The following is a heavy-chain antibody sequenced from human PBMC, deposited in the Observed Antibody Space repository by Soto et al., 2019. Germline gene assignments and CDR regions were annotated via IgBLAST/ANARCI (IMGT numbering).Heavy chain of an antibody. CDR3: ARGGLQLWPLAY. CDR2: ILPIFGTA. CDR1: GGTFISYA. V-gene: IGHV1-69*01. J-gene: IGHJ4*02. Sequence: QVQLVQSGAEVKKPGSSVKVSCKASGGTFISYAISWVRQAPGQGLEWRGGILPIFGTANYAQKFQGRVTIPQDESTGTAYRELSSLRAEDTAGCYCARGGLQLWPLAYWGRGTLVTVSS. D-gene: IGHD5-18*01.